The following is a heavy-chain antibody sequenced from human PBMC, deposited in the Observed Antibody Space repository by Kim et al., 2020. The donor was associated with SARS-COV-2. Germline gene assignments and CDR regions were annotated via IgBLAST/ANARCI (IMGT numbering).Heavy chain of an antibody. CDR2: IYWDDDK. CDR3: AHRQLIQYSSSHTINWFDP. CDR1: GFSLSTSGVG. V-gene: IGHV2-5*02. Sequence: SGPTLVNPTQTLTLTCTFSGFSLSTSGVGVGWIRQPPGKALEWLALIYWDDDKRYSPSLKSRLTITKDTSKNQVVLTMTNMDPVDTATYYCAHRQLIQYSSSHTINWFDPWGQGTLVTVSS. J-gene: IGHJ5*02. D-gene: IGHD6-13*01.